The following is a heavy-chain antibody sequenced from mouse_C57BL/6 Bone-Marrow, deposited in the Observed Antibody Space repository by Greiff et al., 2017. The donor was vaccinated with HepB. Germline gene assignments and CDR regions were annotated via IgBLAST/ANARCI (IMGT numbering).Heavy chain of an antibody. CDR1: GFTFSNYW. Sequence: DVMLVESGGGLVQPGGSMKLSCVASGFTFSNYWMNWVRQSPEKGLEWVAQIRLKSDNYATHYAESVKGRFTISRDDSKSSVYLQMNNLRAEDTGIYYCTKTAYYGSSPYYFDYWGQGTTLTVSS. J-gene: IGHJ2*01. V-gene: IGHV6-3*01. CDR3: TKTAYYGSSPYYFDY. CDR2: IRLKSDNYAT. D-gene: IGHD1-1*01.